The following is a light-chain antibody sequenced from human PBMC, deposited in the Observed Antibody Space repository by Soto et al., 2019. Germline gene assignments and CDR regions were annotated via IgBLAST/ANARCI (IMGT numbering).Light chain of an antibody. CDR3: QQYYSPPPWT. CDR1: QSVLYSSNNKNY. Sequence: DIVMTQSPDSLAVSLGERATINCKSSQSVLYSSNNKNYLAWYQQKPGQPPKLLIYWASTRESGVPDRFSGSGSGTDFTLTISSLQAEDVEVYYCQQYYSPPPWTFGQGTKVEIK. J-gene: IGKJ1*01. CDR2: WAS. V-gene: IGKV4-1*01.